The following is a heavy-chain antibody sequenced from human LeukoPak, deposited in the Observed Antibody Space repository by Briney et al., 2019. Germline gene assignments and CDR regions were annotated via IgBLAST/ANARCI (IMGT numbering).Heavy chain of an antibody. CDR1: GGSISSYY. J-gene: IGHJ6*04. Sequence: SETLSLTCTVSGGSISSYYWSWIRQPAGKGLEWIGRIYTSGSTNYNPSLKSRVTMSVDTSKNQFSLKLSSVTAADTAVYYCARDRVDIVATTMMGVWGKGTTVTVYS. D-gene: IGHD5-12*01. CDR3: ARDRVDIVATTMMGV. CDR2: IYTSGST. V-gene: IGHV4-4*07.